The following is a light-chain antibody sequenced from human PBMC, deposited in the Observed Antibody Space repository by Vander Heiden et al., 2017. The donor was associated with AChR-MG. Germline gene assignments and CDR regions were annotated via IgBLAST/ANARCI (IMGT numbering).Light chain of an antibody. CDR1: SSNIGSNT. CDR2: TNN. V-gene: IGLV1-44*01. J-gene: IGLJ2*01. CDR3: AAWDDSLNGVV. Sequence: QSVLTQPPSASGTPGQRVTISCSGRSSNIGSNTVNWSQQLPGTAPKLLISTNNQRPSGVPDRFSGSKSGTSASLAISGLQSEDEADYYCAAWDDSLNGVVFGGGTKLTVL.